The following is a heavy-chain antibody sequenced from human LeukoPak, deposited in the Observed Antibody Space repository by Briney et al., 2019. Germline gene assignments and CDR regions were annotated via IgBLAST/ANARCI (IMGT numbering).Heavy chain of an antibody. CDR3: ARERYGDYVDY. CDR2: IYYSGST. V-gene: IGHV4-61*01. D-gene: IGHD4-17*01. J-gene: IGHJ4*02. Sequence: SGTLSLTCTVSGGSISSSSYYWSWIRQPPGKGLEWIGYIYYSGSTNYNPSLKSRVTISVDTSKNQFSLKLSSVTAADTAVYYCARERYGDYVDYWGQGTLVTVSS. CDR1: GGSISSSSYY.